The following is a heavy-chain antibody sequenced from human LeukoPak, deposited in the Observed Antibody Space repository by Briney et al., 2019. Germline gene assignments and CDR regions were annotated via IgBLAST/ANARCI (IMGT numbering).Heavy chain of an antibody. CDR2: ISGSGGST. CDR3: AKALSITIFGVVINWDY. Sequence: GGSLRLSCAASGFTFSSYAMSWVRQAPGKGLEWVSAISGSGGSTYYADSVKGRFTISRDNSKNTLYLQMNGLRAEDTAVYYCAKALSITIFGVVINWDYWGQGTLVTVSS. J-gene: IGHJ4*02. V-gene: IGHV3-23*01. D-gene: IGHD3-3*01. CDR1: GFTFSSYA.